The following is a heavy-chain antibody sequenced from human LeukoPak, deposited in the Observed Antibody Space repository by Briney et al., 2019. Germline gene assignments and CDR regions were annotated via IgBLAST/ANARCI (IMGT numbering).Heavy chain of an antibody. CDR3: AKRTSDSSSWYNYYYYGMDV. CDR1: GFTFSSYA. D-gene: IGHD6-13*01. V-gene: IGHV3-23*01. CDR2: ISGSGGST. Sequence: PGGSLRLSCAASGFTFSSYAVSWVRQAPGKGLEWVSAISGSGGSTYYADSVKGRFTISRDNSKNTLYLQMNSLRAEDTAVYYCAKRTSDSSSWYNYYYYGMDVWGQGTTVTVSS. J-gene: IGHJ6*02.